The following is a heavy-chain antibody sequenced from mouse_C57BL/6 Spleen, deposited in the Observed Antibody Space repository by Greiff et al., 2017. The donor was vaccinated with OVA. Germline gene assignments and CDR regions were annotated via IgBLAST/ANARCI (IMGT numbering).Heavy chain of an antibody. D-gene: IGHD2-13*01. CDR3: ARDKDYSLDY. CDR1: GFTLSSYA. Sequence: DVMLVESGGGLVKPGGSLKLSCAASGFTLSSYAMSWVRQTPEKRLEWVATISDGGSYTYYPDNVKGRFTISRDNAKNNLYLQMSHLKSEDTAMYYCARDKDYSLDYWGQGTTLTVSS. CDR2: ISDGGSYT. V-gene: IGHV5-4*01. J-gene: IGHJ2*01.